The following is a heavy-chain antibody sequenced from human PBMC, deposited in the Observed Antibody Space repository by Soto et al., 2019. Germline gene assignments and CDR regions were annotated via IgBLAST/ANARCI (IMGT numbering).Heavy chain of an antibody. V-gene: IGHV1-46*01. CDR3: ARDVTTLTTPDY. J-gene: IGHJ4*02. CDR2: INPSGGST. CDR1: GYTFTNYY. D-gene: IGHD4-17*01. Sequence: ASVKVSSKASGYTFTNYYIHWVRQAPGQGLEWMGVINPSGGSTSYAQKFQGRVTMTRDTSTSTVYMELSSLRSEDTAVYYCARDVTTLTTPDYWGQGTLVTVSS.